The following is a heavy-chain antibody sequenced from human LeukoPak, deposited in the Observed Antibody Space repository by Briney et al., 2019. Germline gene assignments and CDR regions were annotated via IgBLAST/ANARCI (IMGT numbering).Heavy chain of an antibody. V-gene: IGHV3-20*04. CDR3: ARDLSGITGYTYGRGIDY. CDR1: GFTFDDYG. CDR2: INWNGGST. Sequence: GGSLRLSCAASGFTFDDYGLSWVRQAPGKGLEWVSTINWNGGSTGYVDSVKGRFTISRDNAKTSLFLQMNSLRAEDTAVYYCARDLSGITGYTYGRGIDYWGQGTLVAVSS. J-gene: IGHJ4*02. D-gene: IGHD5-18*01.